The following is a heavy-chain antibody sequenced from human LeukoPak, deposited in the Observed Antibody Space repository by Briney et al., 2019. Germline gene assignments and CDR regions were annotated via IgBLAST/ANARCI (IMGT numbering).Heavy chain of an antibody. Sequence: GESLQISCKGSGYSFTSYWIGWVRQMPGKGLEWMGIIYLGDSETRYSPSFQGQVTISADKSISTAYLQWSSLKASDTAMYYCARHYHFWSGYFNYFDYWGQGTLVTVSS. J-gene: IGHJ4*02. CDR1: GYSFTSYW. D-gene: IGHD3-3*01. CDR3: ARHYHFWSGYFNYFDY. CDR2: IYLGDSET. V-gene: IGHV5-51*01.